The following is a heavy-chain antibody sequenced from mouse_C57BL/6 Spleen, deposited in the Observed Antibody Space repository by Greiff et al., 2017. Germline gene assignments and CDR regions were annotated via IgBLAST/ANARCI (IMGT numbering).Heavy chain of an antibody. J-gene: IGHJ2*01. CDR1: GYAFSSSW. CDR3: ARRDDYLDY. CDR2: IFPGDGDT. V-gene: IGHV1-82*01. Sequence: QVQLQQSGPELVKPGASVKISCKASGYAFSSSWMNWVKQRPGQGLEWIGRIFPGDGDTTYNGKFKGKATLTADKSSSTAYMQLRSLTSEDSAVYFCARRDDYLDYWGQGTTLTVSS.